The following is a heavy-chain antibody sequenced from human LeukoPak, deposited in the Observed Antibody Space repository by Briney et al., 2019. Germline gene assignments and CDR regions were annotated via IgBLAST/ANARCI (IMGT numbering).Heavy chain of an antibody. CDR3: ARPLAYCGGDCYSSY. J-gene: IGHJ4*02. D-gene: IGHD2-21*01. CDR1: GFTFSNPW. V-gene: IGHV3-15*01. Sequence: PGGSLRLSCAASGFTFSNPWMSWVRQAPGKGLEWVGRIKSKADGGTTDYAAPVKGRFTISRDDSKNTLYLQMNSLKTEDTAVYYCARPLAYCGGDCYSSYWGQGTLVTVSS. CDR2: IKSKADGGTT.